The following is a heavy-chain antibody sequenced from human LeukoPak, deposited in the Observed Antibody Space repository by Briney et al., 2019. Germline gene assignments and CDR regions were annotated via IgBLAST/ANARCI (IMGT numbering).Heavy chain of an antibody. Sequence: GGSLRLSCAASGFTFSSYAMHWVRQAPGKGLEWVAVISYDGSNKYYADSVKGRFTISRDNSKNTLYLQMNSLRAEDTAVYYCARGWLGDWGQGTLVTVSS. D-gene: IGHD1-26*01. CDR1: GFTFSSYA. CDR2: ISYDGSNK. V-gene: IGHV3-30*04. J-gene: IGHJ4*02. CDR3: ARGWLGD.